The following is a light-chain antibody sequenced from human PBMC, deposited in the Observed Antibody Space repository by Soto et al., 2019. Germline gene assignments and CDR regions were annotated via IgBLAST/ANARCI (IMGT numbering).Light chain of an antibody. Sequence: EIVLTQSPATLSLSPGESATLSCRASESVRNYLAWYQQRPGQAPRLLIYDASNRATDIPARFTGSGSGTDFTLSISSLEPEDFAVYYCQQYNNWPPFTFGGGTKVEIK. J-gene: IGKJ4*02. V-gene: IGKV3-11*01. CDR1: ESVRNY. CDR3: QQYNNWPPFT. CDR2: DAS.